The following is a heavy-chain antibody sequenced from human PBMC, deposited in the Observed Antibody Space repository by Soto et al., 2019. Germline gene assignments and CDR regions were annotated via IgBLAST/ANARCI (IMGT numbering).Heavy chain of an antibody. CDR1: GFSLSTSGVG. V-gene: IGHV2-5*02. J-gene: IGHJ4*02. CDR3: DRDSSGYYVFDY. Sequence: QITLKESGPTLVKPTQTLTLTCTFSGFSLSTSGVGVGWIRQPPGKSLEWLALTYWDDDKRYSPSLKSRLTITKDTAKNQVVLTMTNMDPVDTATYYCDRDSSGYYVFDYWGQGTLVTVSS. D-gene: IGHD3-22*01. CDR2: TYWDDDK.